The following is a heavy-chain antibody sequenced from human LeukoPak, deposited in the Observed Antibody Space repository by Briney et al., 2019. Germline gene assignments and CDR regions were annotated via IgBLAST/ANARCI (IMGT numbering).Heavy chain of an antibody. V-gene: IGHV3-23*01. CDR3: AKDIDYGGNGSFDL. CDR2: ISGSGGST. Sequence: GGSLRLSCAASGFTFSSYAISWVSQARGKGLEWVSAISGSGGSTYYADSVKGRFTISRDNSKNTLYLQMNSLRAEDTAVYYCAKDIDYGGNGSFDLWGRGTLVTVSS. D-gene: IGHD4-23*01. CDR1: GFTFSSYA. J-gene: IGHJ2*01.